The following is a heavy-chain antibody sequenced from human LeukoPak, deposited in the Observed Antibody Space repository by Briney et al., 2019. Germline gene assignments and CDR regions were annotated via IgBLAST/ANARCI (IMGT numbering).Heavy chain of an antibody. CDR1: GYSFTNYW. V-gene: IGHV5-51*01. D-gene: IGHD1-26*01. CDR3: ARWRWDYFDY. J-gene: IGHJ4*02. CDR2: IYPGDSDT. Sequence: GESLKISCKGSGYSFTNYWIAWVRQMPGKGLEWMGFIYPGDSDTRYSPSFQGQVTISADKSINTAYLQWSSLKASDTAMYYCARWRWDYFDYWGQGTLVTVPS.